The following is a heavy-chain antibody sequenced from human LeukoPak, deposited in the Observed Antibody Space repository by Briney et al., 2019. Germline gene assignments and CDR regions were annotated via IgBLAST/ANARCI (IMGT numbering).Heavy chain of an antibody. CDR3: AKDCGSGKGADY. D-gene: IGHD1-26*01. V-gene: IGHV3-30*18. CDR1: GFTFSSYG. J-gene: IGHJ4*02. CDR2: ISYDGSNK. Sequence: GRSLRLSCAVSGFTFSSYGMHWVRRAPGKGLEWVAVISYDGSNKYYADSVKGRFTISRDNSKNTVYLQMNSLRAEHTAAYHCAKDCGSGKGADYWGQGTLVTVSS.